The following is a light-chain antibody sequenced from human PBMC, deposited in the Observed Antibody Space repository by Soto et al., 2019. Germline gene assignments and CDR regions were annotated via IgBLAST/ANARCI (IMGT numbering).Light chain of an antibody. CDR3: QQYGRSPAT. V-gene: IGKV3-20*01. CDR1: PSVSGSN. CDR2: AAS. Sequence: EIVLTQSPGTLSLSPGERATLSCRVSPSVSGSNLAWYQRKPGQTPRLLIYAASSRATGVPDRFRGSGSGTDFTLTISRLEPGDFAVYYCQQYGRSPATFGQGTKVDIK. J-gene: IGKJ1*01.